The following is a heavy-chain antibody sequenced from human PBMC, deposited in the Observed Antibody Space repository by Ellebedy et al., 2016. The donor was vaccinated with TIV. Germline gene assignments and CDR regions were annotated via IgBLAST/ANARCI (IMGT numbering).Heavy chain of an antibody. CDR3: ARELSFQLLPYYYMDV. Sequence: GESLKISXAASGYTFSSYGMHWVRQAPGKGLEWVAVISHDGSNKYYADSVKGRFTISRDNSKNTLYLQMNSLRAEDTAVYYCARELSFQLLPYYYMDVWGKGTTVTVSS. V-gene: IGHV3-30*03. CDR2: ISHDGSNK. CDR1: GYTFSSYG. J-gene: IGHJ6*03. D-gene: IGHD2-2*01.